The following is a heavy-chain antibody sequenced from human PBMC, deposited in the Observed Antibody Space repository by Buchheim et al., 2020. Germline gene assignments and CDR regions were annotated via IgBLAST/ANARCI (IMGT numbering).Heavy chain of an antibody. CDR2: INPSGGST. CDR3: ARACTAAGPKAKDYYYYMDV. D-gene: IGHD6-13*01. CDR1: GYNFTRYY. V-gene: IGHV1-46*01. J-gene: IGHJ6*03. Sequence: QVQLVQSGAEVKKPGASVKVSCKASGYNFTRYYLHWVRQAPGQGLEWMGIINPSGGSTSYAQKFQGRVTMTRDTSTSTVYMELSSLRSEDTAVYYCARACTAAGPKAKDYYYYMDVWGKGTT.